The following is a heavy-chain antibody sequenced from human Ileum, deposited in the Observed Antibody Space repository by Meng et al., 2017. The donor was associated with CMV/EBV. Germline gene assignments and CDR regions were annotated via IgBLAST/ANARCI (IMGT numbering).Heavy chain of an antibody. CDR3: ANIGYSESF. Sequence: SETLSLTCAVYGESSSGFYWSWIRQPPGKGLDWIGEINHGGTTNYNPSLKSRVTLSVDTSKNQFSLKLTSVTAADTAIYYCANIGYSESFWGQGTLVTVSS. V-gene: IGHV4-34*01. D-gene: IGHD5-12*01. CDR1: GESSSGFY. J-gene: IGHJ4*02. CDR2: INHGGTT.